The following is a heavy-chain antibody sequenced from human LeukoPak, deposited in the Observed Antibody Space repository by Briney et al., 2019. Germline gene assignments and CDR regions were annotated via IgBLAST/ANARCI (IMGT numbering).Heavy chain of an antibody. CDR2: INPSGGST. CDR3: ARVSGICSGGSCYQDY. V-gene: IGHV1-46*01. CDR1: GYTFTSYY. J-gene: IGHJ4*02. D-gene: IGHD2-15*01. Sequence: ASVKVSCKASGYTFTSYYMHWVRQAARQGLDWMGIINPSGGSTSYAQKFQGRVTMTRDTSTSTVYMELSSLRSEDTAVYYCARVSGICSGGSCYQDYWGQGTLVTVSS.